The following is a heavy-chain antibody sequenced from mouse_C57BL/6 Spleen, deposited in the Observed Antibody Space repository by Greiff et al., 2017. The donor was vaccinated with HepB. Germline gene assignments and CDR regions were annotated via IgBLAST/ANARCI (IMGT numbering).Heavy chain of an antibody. D-gene: IGHD2-1*01. Sequence: QVQLQQPGAELVRPGTSVKLSCKASGYTFTSYWMHWVKQRPGQGLEWIGVIDPSDSYTNYNQKFKGKATLTVDTSSSTAYMQLSSLTSEDSAVYYCARSIYYGNYVGVWFAYWGQGTLVTVSA. CDR1: GYTFTSYW. J-gene: IGHJ3*01. CDR2: IDPSDSYT. CDR3: ARSIYYGNYVGVWFAY. V-gene: IGHV1-59*01.